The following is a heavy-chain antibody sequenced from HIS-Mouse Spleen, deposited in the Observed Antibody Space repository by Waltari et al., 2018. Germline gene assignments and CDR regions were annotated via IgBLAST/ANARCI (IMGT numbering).Heavy chain of an antibody. CDR2: INPNSGGT. J-gene: IGHJ5*02. V-gene: IGHV1-2*02. Sequence: QVQLVQSGAEVKKPGASVKVSCKASGYTFTGYYTHWVRQAPGQGLEWMGWINPNSGGTNYAQKFQGRVTMTRDTSISTAYMELSRLRSDDTAVYYCARGRDGIVGAKDWFDPWGQGTLVTVSS. CDR1: GYTFTGYY. D-gene: IGHD1-26*01. CDR3: ARGRDGIVGAKDWFDP.